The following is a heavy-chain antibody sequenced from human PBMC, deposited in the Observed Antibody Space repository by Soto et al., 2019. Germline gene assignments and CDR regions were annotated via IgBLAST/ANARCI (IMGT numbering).Heavy chain of an antibody. CDR3: AGSGRGYCSSTRCYTIYYYYYYGMDV. V-gene: IGHV4-31*03. J-gene: IGHJ6*02. CDR1: GGSISSGGYY. D-gene: IGHD2-2*02. CDR2: IYYSGST. Sequence: TLSLTCTVSGGSISSGGYYWSWIRQHPGKGLEWIGYIYYSGSTYYNPSLKSRVTISVDTSKNQFSLKLSSVTAADTAVYYCAGSGRGYCSSTRCYTIYYYYYYGMDVWGQGTTVTVSS.